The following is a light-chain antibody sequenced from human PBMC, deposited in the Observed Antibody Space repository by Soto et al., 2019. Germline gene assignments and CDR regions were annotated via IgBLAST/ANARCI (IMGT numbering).Light chain of an antibody. CDR1: SSDVGGYNY. J-gene: IGLJ1*01. V-gene: IGLV2-14*01. CDR2: DVT. CDR3: GSYTSTSTYV. Sequence: QSVLTQPASLSGSPGQSITISCTGTSSDVGGYNYVSWYQQHPGKAPKLMIYDVTNRPSGISNRFSGSKSGNTASLTISGLQAEDEADYYCGSYTSTSTYVFGTGTKVTVL.